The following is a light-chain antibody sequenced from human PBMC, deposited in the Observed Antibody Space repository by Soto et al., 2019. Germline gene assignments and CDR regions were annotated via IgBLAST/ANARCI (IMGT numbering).Light chain of an antibody. CDR2: VNSDGSH. CDR3: QTWGV. J-gene: IGLJ1*01. CDR1: GGHSNYA. V-gene: IGLV4-69*01. Sequence: QSVLPQSPSASASLGASVKLTCTLSGGHSNYAIAWHQQQPEKGPRYLMKVNSDGSHRKGDGIPDRFSGSGSGAERYLTISSLQSGDEADYYCQTWGVFGTGTKVTVL.